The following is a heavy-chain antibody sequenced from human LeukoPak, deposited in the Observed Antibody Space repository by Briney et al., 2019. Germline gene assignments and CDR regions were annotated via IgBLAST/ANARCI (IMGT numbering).Heavy chain of an antibody. CDR1: GFTFSSYG. J-gene: IGHJ4*02. CDR2: MRYDGSNK. Sequence: GGSLRLSCAASGFTFSSYGMHWVRQAPGEGLEWVAFMRYDGSNKYYADSVKGRFTISRDNSKNTLFLQMNSLRPEDTAVYYCAKDSLGTRTVTLDYWGQGTLVTVSS. D-gene: IGHD4-17*01. V-gene: IGHV3-30*02. CDR3: AKDSLGTRTVTLDY.